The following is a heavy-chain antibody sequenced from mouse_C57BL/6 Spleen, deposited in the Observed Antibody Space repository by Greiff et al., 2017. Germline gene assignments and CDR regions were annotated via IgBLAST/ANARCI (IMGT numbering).Heavy chain of an antibody. CDR2: IYPGDGDT. D-gene: IGHD1-1*01. V-gene: IGHV1-82*01. J-gene: IGHJ2*01. CDR3: ARPHYYGSSPYYFDY. Sequence: VQLQQSGPELVKPGASVKISCKASGYAFSSSWMNWVKQRPGKGLEWIGRIYPGDGDTNYNGKFKGKATLTADKSSSTAYMQLSSLTSEDSAVYFCARPHYYGSSPYYFDYWGQGTTLTGSS. CDR1: GYAFSSSW.